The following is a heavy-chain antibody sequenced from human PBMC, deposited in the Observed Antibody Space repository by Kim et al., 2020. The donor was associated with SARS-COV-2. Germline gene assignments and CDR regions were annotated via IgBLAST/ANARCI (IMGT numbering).Heavy chain of an antibody. CDR3: ARADYYGSGSYYDLFDY. Sequence: LKSRVTISVDTSKNQFSLKLSSVTAADTAVYYCARADYYGSGSYYDLFDYWGQGTLVTVSS. D-gene: IGHD3-10*01. J-gene: IGHJ4*02. V-gene: IGHV4-34*01.